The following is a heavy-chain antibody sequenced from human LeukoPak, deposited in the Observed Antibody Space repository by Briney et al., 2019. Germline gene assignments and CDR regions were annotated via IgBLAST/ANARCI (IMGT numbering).Heavy chain of an antibody. V-gene: IGHV7-4-1*02. J-gene: IGHJ4*02. D-gene: IGHD4-17*01. Sequence: ASVKVSCKASGYTFTGYYMHWVRQAPGQGLEWMGWINTNTGNPTYAQGFTGRFVFSLDTSVSTAYLQISSLKAEDTAVYYCARTTVTTSLDYWGQGTLVTVSS. CDR2: INTNTGNP. CDR1: GYTFTGYY. CDR3: ARTTVTTSLDY.